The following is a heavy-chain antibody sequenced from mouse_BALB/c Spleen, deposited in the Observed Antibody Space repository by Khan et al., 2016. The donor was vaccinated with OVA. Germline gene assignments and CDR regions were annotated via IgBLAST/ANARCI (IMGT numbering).Heavy chain of an antibody. J-gene: IGHJ2*01. Sequence: VQLQQPGPGLDKPGASVKLSCKASAYSFTAYNMNWVKQSNGKSLEWIGNIDPYYGDAHYNQKFKGKATLTVDRSSSTAYMQLKSLTSEDSAVYYCTRLGTNCSVDYWGQGTTLTVSS. CDR1: AYSFTAYN. CDR2: IDPYYGDA. D-gene: IGHD4-1*01. V-gene: IGHV1-39*01. CDR3: TRLGTNCSVDY.